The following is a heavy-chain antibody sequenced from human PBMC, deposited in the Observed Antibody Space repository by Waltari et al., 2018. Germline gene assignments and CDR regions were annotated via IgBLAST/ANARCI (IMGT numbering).Heavy chain of an antibody. CDR3: VRLEDCTGPGGHCYSGDPFALDV. Sequence: QVQLQQWGAGLLQSSETLSLTCAVYGGSFSGYYGGWVRQPPGKGLEWIGEINHAGYTNHNPSLRSRVTMSADTSKSQFSLKLNSVTAADTAVYYCVRLEDCTGPGGHCYSGDPFALDVWGQGTTVTVSS. D-gene: IGHD2-15*01. V-gene: IGHV4-34*02. J-gene: IGHJ6*02. CDR2: INHAGYT. CDR1: GGSFSGYY.